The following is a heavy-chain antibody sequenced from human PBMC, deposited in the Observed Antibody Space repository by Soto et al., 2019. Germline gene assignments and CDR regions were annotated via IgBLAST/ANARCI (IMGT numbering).Heavy chain of an antibody. V-gene: IGHV3-21*01. CDR3: ARERGVDGIVVVPALDY. J-gene: IGHJ4*02. CDR2: ISSSSSYI. CDR1: GFTFSSYS. Sequence: GESLKISCAASGFTFSSYSMNWVRQAPGKGLEWVSSISSSSSYIYYADSVKGRFTISRDNAKNSLYLQMNSLRAEDTAVYYCARERGVDGIVVVPALDYWGQGTLVTVSS. D-gene: IGHD2-2*01.